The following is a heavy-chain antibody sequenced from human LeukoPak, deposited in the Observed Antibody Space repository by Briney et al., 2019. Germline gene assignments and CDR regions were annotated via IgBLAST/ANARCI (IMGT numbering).Heavy chain of an antibody. CDR1: GFTFSSYA. D-gene: IGHD6-19*01. J-gene: IGHJ4*02. CDR3: AKVGSGHFDY. CDR2: ISGSGGST. Sequence: GGSLRLSCAASGFTFSSYAMSWVRKAPGKGLEWVSAISGSGGSTYYADSVKGRFTISRDNPKNTLYLQMNSLRAEDTAVYYCAKVGSGHFDYWGQGTLVTVSS. V-gene: IGHV3-23*01.